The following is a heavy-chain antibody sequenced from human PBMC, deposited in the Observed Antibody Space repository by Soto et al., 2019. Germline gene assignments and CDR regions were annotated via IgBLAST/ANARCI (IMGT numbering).Heavy chain of an antibody. CDR2: ISSSSSYI. CDR3: AREGIRFLDYGMDV. Sequence: LRLSCAASGFTFSSYSMNWVRQAPGKGLEWVSSISSSSSYIYYADSVKGRFTISRDNAKNSLYLQMNSLRAEDTAVYYCAREGIRFLDYGMDVWGQGTTVTVSS. J-gene: IGHJ6*02. CDR1: GFTFSSYS. D-gene: IGHD3-3*01. V-gene: IGHV3-21*01.